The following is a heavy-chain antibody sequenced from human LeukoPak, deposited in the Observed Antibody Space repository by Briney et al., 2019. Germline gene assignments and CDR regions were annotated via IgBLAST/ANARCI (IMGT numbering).Heavy chain of an antibody. V-gene: IGHV1-69*13. J-gene: IGHJ4*02. CDR1: GGTFSSYA. CDR3: ARGVEGGIAVAGIFDY. Sequence: SVKVSCKASGGTFSSYAISWVRQAPGQGLEWMGGIIPIFGTANYAQKFQGRVTITADESTSTAYMELSSLRSEDTAVYYCARGVEGGIAVAGIFDYWGQGTLVTVSS. CDR2: IIPIFGTA. D-gene: IGHD6-19*01.